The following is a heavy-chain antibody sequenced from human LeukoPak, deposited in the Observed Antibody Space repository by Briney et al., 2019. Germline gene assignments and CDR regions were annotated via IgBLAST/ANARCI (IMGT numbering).Heavy chain of an antibody. Sequence: SETLSLTCAVYGGSFSGYYWSWIRQPPGKGLEWIGEINHSGSTSYNPSLKSRVTISVDTSKNQFSLKLSSVTAADTAVYYCARGRNGDSGDYWGQGTLVTVSS. CDR2: INHSGST. CDR3: ARGRNGDSGDY. D-gene: IGHD4-17*01. J-gene: IGHJ4*02. V-gene: IGHV4-34*01. CDR1: GGSFSGYY.